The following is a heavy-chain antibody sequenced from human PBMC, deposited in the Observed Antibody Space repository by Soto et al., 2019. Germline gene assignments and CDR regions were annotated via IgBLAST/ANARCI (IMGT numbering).Heavy chain of an antibody. V-gene: IGHV1-46*02. CDR3: AKHCGGDCSNGFDI. J-gene: IGHJ3*02. CDR1: ADIFNNYY. CDR2: MTPSDGST. Sequence: QLHLVQSGAEVKEPGASVKVSCKTSADIFNNYYMHWVRQAPGQGLGWMGVMTPSDGSTNYAQSFQGRVTMTRDTSTRTVYGELSRLRSEDTAVYYCAKHCGGDCSNGFDIWGQGTKVTVSS. D-gene: IGHD2-21*02.